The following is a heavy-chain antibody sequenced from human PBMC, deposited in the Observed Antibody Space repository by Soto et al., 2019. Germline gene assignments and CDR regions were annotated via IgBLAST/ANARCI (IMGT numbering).Heavy chain of an antibody. CDR1: GGSISSGDYY. Sequence: SETLSLTCTVSGGSISSGDYYWSWIRQPPGKGLEWIGYIYYSGSTYYNPSLKSRVTISVDTSKNQFSLKLISVTAADTAVYYCVRAIIITMVRGVITFPGPIDYWGQGTLVTVSS. D-gene: IGHD3-10*01. CDR2: IYYSGST. V-gene: IGHV4-30-4*02. J-gene: IGHJ4*02. CDR3: VRAIIITMVRGVITFPGPIDY.